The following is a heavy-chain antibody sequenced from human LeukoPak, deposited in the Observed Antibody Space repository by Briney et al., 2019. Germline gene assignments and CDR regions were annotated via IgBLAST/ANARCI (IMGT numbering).Heavy chain of an antibody. CDR2: INSDGSNT. Sequence: GGSLLLSCAASGFNFRTYWMHWVRQAPGKGLVWVSRINSDGSNTTYADSVKGRFTVSRDNAMNTLYLQMHSLRAEDTALYFCARGYGADVWGKGTMVTVSS. J-gene: IGHJ6*04. CDR3: ARGYGADV. V-gene: IGHV3-74*01. CDR1: GFNFRTYW.